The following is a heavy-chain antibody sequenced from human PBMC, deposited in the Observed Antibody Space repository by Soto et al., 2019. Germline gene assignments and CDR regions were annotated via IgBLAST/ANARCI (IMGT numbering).Heavy chain of an antibody. CDR1: GGSISSGGYS. CDR2: IYHSGST. CDR3: ARASHGAFYGWFDP. V-gene: IGHV4-30-2*01. Sequence: SETLSLTCAVSGGSISSGGYSWSWIRQPPGKGLEWIGYIYHSGSTYYNPSLKSRVTISVDRSKNQFSLKLSSVTAADTAVYYCARASHGAFYGWFDPWGQGTLVTVSS. J-gene: IGHJ5*02. D-gene: IGHD4-17*01.